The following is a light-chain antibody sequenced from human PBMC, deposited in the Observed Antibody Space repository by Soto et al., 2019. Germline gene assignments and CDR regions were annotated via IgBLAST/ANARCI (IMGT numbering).Light chain of an antibody. CDR3: QQRSNWIT. J-gene: IGKJ5*01. V-gene: IGKV3-11*01. Sequence: EIILTQCPATLSLSPGERATLSCRASQSVSSYLAWYQQKPGQAPRLLIYDASNRATGIPARFSGSGSGTDFTLTISSLEPEDFAVYYCQQRSNWITFGQGTRLEIE. CDR2: DAS. CDR1: QSVSSY.